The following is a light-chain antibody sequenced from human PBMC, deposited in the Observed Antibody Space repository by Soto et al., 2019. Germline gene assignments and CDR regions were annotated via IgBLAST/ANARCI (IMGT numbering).Light chain of an antibody. J-gene: IGKJ1*01. CDR1: QSISSY. CDR2: KAS. V-gene: IGKV1-5*03. CDR3: QHYNSYSEA. Sequence: IQMTQSPSSLSASVGYRVTITCRASQSISSYLNWYQQKPGKAPKLLIYKASTLKSGVPSRFSGSGYGTEFNLTISSLQTDDFATYYCQHYNSYSEAFGQGTKMDIK.